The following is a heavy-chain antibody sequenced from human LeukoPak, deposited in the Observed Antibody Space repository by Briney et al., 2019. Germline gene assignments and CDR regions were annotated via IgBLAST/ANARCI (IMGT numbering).Heavy chain of an antibody. CDR1: GFTSSSYA. D-gene: IGHD4-17*01. V-gene: IGHV3-48*04. CDR3: ARSDYGDYDY. Sequence: GSLRLSCAASGFTSSSYAMHRVRQAPGKGLEWVSYISSSSGTTYYADSVRGRFTISRDNAKNSLYLQMNSLRAEDTAVYYCARSDYGDYDYWGQGTLVTVSS. CDR2: ISSSSGTT. J-gene: IGHJ4*02.